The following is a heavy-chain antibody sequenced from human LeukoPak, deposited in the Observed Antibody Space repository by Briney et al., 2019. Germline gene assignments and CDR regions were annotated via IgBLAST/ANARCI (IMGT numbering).Heavy chain of an antibody. Sequence: AGGSLRLSCAASGFTFSRYSMNWVRQAPGKGLEWVSYISRSGSTIYYADSVRGRFTISRDNAKNSLYLQMNSLRDEDTAVYYCAREEVGFARWGQGTLVTVSS. CDR1: GFTFSRYS. V-gene: IGHV3-48*02. J-gene: IGHJ4*02. D-gene: IGHD3-10*01. CDR3: AREEVGFAR. CDR2: ISRSGSTI.